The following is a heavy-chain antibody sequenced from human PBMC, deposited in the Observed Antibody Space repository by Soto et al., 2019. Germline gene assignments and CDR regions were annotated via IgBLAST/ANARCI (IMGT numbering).Heavy chain of an antibody. CDR2: IIPILGIA. J-gene: IGHJ5*02. CDR3: ERGRRIGYCSGGSCYRGSWFDL. Sequence: QVQLVQSGAEVKKPGSSVKVSCKASGGTFSSYTISWVRQAPGQELECMGRIIPILGIAHYAQKFQGRVTITAGKSTSTAYIGLCSVSAEYTAVYYCERGRRIGYCSGGSCYRGSWFDLWGQGSMVAV. D-gene: IGHD2-15*01. V-gene: IGHV1-69*02. CDR1: GGTFSSYT.